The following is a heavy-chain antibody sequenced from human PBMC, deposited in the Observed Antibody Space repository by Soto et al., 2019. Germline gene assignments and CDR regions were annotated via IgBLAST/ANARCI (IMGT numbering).Heavy chain of an antibody. Sequence: GGSLRLSCAASGFSLSDHWMHWVRQAPGKGPVWVSRLETDGSTTAYADSVRGRFSISRDNAKNTLYLQMNSPRAEDTAVYYCVRDGTSTMPYDYWGQGTLVTVSS. CDR1: GFSLSDHW. V-gene: IGHV3-74*03. D-gene: IGHD1-1*01. J-gene: IGHJ4*02. CDR3: VRDGTSTMPYDY. CDR2: LETDGSTT.